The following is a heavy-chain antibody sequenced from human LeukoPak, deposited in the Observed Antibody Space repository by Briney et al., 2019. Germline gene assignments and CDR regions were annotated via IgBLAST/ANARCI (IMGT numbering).Heavy chain of an antibody. Sequence: SETLSLTCTDAGGSISSYCWSWIRQPPGKGLEWVGYIYYSGSTNYNPSLKSRVTISVDTSKNQFSLKLGSVTAADTAVYYCARSYTSGWYFDFWGQGTLVTVSS. CDR2: IYYSGST. CDR1: GGSISSYC. CDR3: ARSYTSGWYFDF. J-gene: IGHJ4*02. V-gene: IGHV4-59*12. D-gene: IGHD6-19*01.